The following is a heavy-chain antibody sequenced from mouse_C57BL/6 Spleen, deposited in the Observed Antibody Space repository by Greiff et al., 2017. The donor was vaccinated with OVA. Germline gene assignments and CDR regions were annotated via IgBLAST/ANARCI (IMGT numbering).Heavy chain of an antibody. CDR3: ARGDYYGSSYWYFDV. D-gene: IGHD1-1*01. Sequence: VQLQQSGAELVKPGASVKMSCKASGYTFTTYPIEWMKQNHGKSLEWIGNFHPYNDDTKYNEKFKGKATLTVEKSSSTVYLELSRLTSDDSAVYYCARGDYYGSSYWYFDVWGTGTTVTVSS. V-gene: IGHV1-47*01. CDR2: FHPYNDDT. CDR1: GYTFTTYP. J-gene: IGHJ1*03.